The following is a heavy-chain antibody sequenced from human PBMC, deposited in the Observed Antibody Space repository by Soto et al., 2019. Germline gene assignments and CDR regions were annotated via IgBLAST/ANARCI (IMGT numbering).Heavy chain of an antibody. J-gene: IGHJ4*02. Sequence: PGGSLRLSCAASGFTFSNIWMTWVRQFSGKGLEWVASIKPDGSETHYVDSVKGRFTISRDNAKNSLYLQMNSLTAGGTAIYYCATDLNWDSTWGPGTLVTVSS. V-gene: IGHV3-7*03. D-gene: IGHD1-7*01. CDR3: ATDLNWDST. CDR2: IKPDGSET. CDR1: GFTFSNIW.